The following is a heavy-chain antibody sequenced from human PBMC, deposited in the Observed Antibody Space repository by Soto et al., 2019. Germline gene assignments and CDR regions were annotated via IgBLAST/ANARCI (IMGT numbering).Heavy chain of an antibody. CDR1: GYTFTSYG. J-gene: IGHJ5*02. D-gene: IGHD4-17*01. Sequence: QVQLVQSGAEVKKPGASVKVSCKASGYTFTSYGISWVRQAPGQGLEWMGWISAYNGNTNYAQKLQGRVTMTTDTSTSTAYMELRSLRSDDTAVYYCATRRGGGSYYYGELWFDPWGQGTLVTVSS. CDR3: ATRRGGGSYYYGELWFDP. CDR2: ISAYNGNT. V-gene: IGHV1-18*01.